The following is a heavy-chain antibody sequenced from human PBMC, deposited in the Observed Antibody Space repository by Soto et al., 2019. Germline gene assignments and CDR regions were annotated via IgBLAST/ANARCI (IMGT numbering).Heavy chain of an antibody. V-gene: IGHV3-21*01. CDR1: GFTFSSYS. CDR3: ARGGGIVVVVAATRGMDV. J-gene: IGHJ6*02. D-gene: IGHD2-15*01. CDR2: ISSSSSYI. Sequence: GGSLRLSCAASGFTFSSYSMNWVRQAPGKGLEWVSSISSSSSYIYYADSVKGRFTISRDNAKNSLYLQMNSLRAEDTAVYYCARGGGIVVVVAATRGMDVWGQGTTVTVSS.